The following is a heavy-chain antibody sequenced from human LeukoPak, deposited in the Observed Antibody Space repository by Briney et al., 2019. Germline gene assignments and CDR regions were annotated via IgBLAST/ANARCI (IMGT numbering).Heavy chain of an antibody. Sequence: PGRSLRLSCAASGFTFSSYGMHWVRQAPGKGLEWVAVISSDGSEKYQADSVTGRFTISRDNSKNTLYLQMNRLRGEDTAVYYCARVRQQLLFYYYGMDVWGQGTTVTVSS. CDR1: GFTFSSYG. CDR3: ARVRQQLLFYYYGMDV. CDR2: ISSDGSEK. J-gene: IGHJ6*02. V-gene: IGHV3-30*03. D-gene: IGHD6-13*01.